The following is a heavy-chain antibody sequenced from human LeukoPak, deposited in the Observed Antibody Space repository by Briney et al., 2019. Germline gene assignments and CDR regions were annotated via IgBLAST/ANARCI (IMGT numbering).Heavy chain of an antibody. CDR1: GFTFSSYT. Sequence: GGSLRLSCAATGFTFSSYTMNWVRQAPGKGLEWVSYISSGSSTIYYADSVKGRFTISRDNAKNSLYLQMNSLRDEDTAVYYCAGDGWLLTGRLDYWGQGTLVTVSS. D-gene: IGHD3-22*01. V-gene: IGHV3-48*02. CDR3: AGDGWLLTGRLDY. J-gene: IGHJ4*02. CDR2: ISSGSSTI.